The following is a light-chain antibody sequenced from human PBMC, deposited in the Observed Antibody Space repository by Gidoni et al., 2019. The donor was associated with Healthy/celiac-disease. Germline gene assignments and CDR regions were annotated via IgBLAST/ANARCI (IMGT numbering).Light chain of an antibody. J-gene: IGLJ2*01. V-gene: IGLV2-14*01. CDR3: SSYTSSSTLEVV. CDR1: SSDVGGYNY. Sequence: QSALTQPPSVSGSPGQSITISCTGTSSDVGGYNYVSWYQQHPGKAPKLMIYEVSNRPSGGSNRFSGSKSGNTASLTISGLQAEDEADYYCSSYTSSSTLEVVFGGGTKLTVL. CDR2: EVS.